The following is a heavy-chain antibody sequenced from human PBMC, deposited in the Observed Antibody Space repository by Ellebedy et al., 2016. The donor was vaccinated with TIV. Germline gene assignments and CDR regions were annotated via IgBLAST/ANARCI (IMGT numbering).Heavy chain of an antibody. CDR2: VYWDDDK. D-gene: IGHD3-22*01. Sequence: SGPTLVKPTQTLTLTCTFSGFSLSTSGVGVGWIRQPPGKALEWLALVYWDDDKSYSPSLKNRLTITKDTSKNQVVLTMTNMDPVDTATYYCAHRRPQFYYDTSGTLFDYWGQGTLVTVSS. J-gene: IGHJ4*02. V-gene: IGHV2-5*02. CDR1: GFSLSTSGVG. CDR3: AHRRPQFYYDTSGTLFDY.